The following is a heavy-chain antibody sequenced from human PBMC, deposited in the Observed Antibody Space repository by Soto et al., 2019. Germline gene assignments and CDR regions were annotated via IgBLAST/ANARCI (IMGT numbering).Heavy chain of an antibody. CDR1: GGSISSGGYY. D-gene: IGHD3-22*01. J-gene: IGHJ5*02. Sequence: QVQLQESGPGLVKPSQTLSLTCTVSGGSISSGGYYWSWIRQHPGKGLEWIGYIYYSGSTYCNPSLKSRVTISVDTSKNQFSLKLSSVTAAVTAVYYCARTSYDSSGTAADPWGQGTLVTVST. CDR3: ARTSYDSSGTAADP. CDR2: IYYSGST. V-gene: IGHV4-31*03.